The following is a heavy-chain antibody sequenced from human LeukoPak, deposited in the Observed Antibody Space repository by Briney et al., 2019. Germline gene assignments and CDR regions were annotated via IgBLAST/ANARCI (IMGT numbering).Heavy chain of an antibody. CDR1: GGSISSYY. CDR3: ARDLSVVVVDDAFDI. Sequence: PSETLSLTCTVSGGSISSYYWSWIRQPAGKGLEWNGRIYTSGSTNYNPSLKSRVTMSVDTSKNQFSLKLSSVTAADTAVYYCARDLSVVVVDDAFDIWGQGTMVTVSS. D-gene: IGHD2-15*01. V-gene: IGHV4-4*07. CDR2: IYTSGST. J-gene: IGHJ3*02.